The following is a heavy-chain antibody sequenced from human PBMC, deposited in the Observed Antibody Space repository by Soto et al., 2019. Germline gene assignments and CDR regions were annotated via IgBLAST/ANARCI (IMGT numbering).Heavy chain of an antibody. CDR2: IDYSGST. V-gene: IGHV4-39*01. CDR1: GGSISSSSYY. D-gene: IGHD2-15*01. Sequence: QLQLQESGPGLVKPSETLSLTCTVSGGSISSSSYYWGWIRQPPGKGLEWIGSIDYSGSTYYNPSLKSRVTISVDTSKNQFSLKLSSVTAADTAVYYCARRQDIVVVVAATDDAFDIWGQGTMVTVSS. J-gene: IGHJ3*02. CDR3: ARRQDIVVVVAATDDAFDI.